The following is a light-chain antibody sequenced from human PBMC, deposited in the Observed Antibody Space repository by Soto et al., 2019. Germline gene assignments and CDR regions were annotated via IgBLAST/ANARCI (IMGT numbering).Light chain of an antibody. CDR1: QDIRTS. V-gene: IGKV1-33*01. J-gene: IGKJ3*01. CDR3: QHYDNLPPFT. Sequence: DIRMTQSPSSLSASVGARVSITCQASQDIRTSLSWFQQKPGRAPKLLIYGASNLETGVPSRFRGSGSGTDFTFTISSLQPEDIATYYCQHYDNLPPFTFGPGTKVDIK. CDR2: GAS.